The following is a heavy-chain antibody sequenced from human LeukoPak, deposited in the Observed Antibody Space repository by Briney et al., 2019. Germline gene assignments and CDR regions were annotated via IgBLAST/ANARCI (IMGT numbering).Heavy chain of an antibody. CDR2: ISSSSSYT. D-gene: IGHD2-8*02. Sequence: GSLRLSCAASGSTFSSYSMNWVRQAPGKGLEWVSSISSSSSYTYYADSVKGRFTISRDNSKSTLSLQMNSLRAEDTAIYYCATYRQVLLPFESWGQGTLVTVSS. J-gene: IGHJ4*02. V-gene: IGHV3-21*04. CDR3: ATYRQVLLPFES. CDR1: GSTFSSYS.